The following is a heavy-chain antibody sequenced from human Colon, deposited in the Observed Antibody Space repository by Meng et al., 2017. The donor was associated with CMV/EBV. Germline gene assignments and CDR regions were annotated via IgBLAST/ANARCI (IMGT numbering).Heavy chain of an antibody. D-gene: IGHD6-6*01. CDR2: IRYDGSNK. V-gene: IGHV3-30*02. J-gene: IGHJ6*02. CDR3: AKVPASVSYYYYGMDV. CDR1: GFTLSSYG. Sequence: GGSLRLSCAASGFTLSSYGMHWVRQAPGKGLEWVAFIRYDGSNKYYADSVKGRFTISRDNSKNTLYLQMNSLRAEDTAVYYCAKVPASVSYYYYGMDVWGQGTTVTVSS.